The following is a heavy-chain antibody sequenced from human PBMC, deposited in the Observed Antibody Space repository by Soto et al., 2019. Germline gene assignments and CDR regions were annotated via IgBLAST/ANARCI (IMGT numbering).Heavy chain of an antibody. V-gene: IGHV3-15*01. CDR1: GFTFSNAW. CDR2: IKSKTDGGTT. CDR3: TTDLQQYYYGMDV. Sequence: GGSLRLSCAASGFTFSNAWMSWVRQAPGKGLEWVGRIKSKTDGGTTDYAAPVKGRFTISRDDSKNTLYLQMNSLKTEDTAVYYCTTDLQQYYYGMDVWGQGTTGTVSS. J-gene: IGHJ6*02.